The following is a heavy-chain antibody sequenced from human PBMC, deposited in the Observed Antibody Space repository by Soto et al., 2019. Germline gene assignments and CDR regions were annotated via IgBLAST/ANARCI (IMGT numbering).Heavy chain of an antibody. V-gene: IGHV3-23*01. CDR3: AKQRTTVTTSFDY. J-gene: IGHJ4*02. CDR2: ISGYGGST. CDR1: GFTFGAHP. Sequence: EVQLLESGGGLVQPGGSLTVSCAASGFTFGAHPMSWVRLAPGKGLEWVSTISGYGGSTYYPDSLKGRFIISRDNSQNTLYLHINTLRAEDTAIYFCAKQRTTVTTSFDYWGQGTLVTVSS. D-gene: IGHD4-17*01.